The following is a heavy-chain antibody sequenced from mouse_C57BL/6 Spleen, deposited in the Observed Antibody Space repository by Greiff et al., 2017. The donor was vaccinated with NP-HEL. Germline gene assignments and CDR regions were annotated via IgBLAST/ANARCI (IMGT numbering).Heavy chain of an antibody. J-gene: IGHJ2*01. CDR3: ARGPDLLIFDY. CDR1: GYTFTSYW. Sequence: QVQLKQPGAELVRPGSSVKLSCKASGYTFTSYWMHWVKQRPIQGLEWIGNIDPSDSETHYNQKFKDKATLTVDKSSSTAYMQLSSLTSEDSAVYYCARGPDLLIFDYWGQGTTLTVSS. V-gene: IGHV1-52*01. CDR2: IDPSDSET. D-gene: IGHD2-1*01.